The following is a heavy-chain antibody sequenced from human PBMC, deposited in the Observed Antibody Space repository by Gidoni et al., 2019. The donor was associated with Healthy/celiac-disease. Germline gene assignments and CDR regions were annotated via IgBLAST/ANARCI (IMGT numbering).Heavy chain of an antibody. V-gene: IGHV3-73*01. CDR2: IRSKANSYAT. J-gene: IGHJ4*02. D-gene: IGHD4-17*01. Sequence: EVQLVESGGGLVQPGGSLKLSCAASGFTFSGSAMHWVRQASGKGLEWVVRIRSKANSYATAYAASVKGRFTISRDDSKNTAYLQMNSLKTEDTAVYYCTRNAGTVTTFDYWGQGTLVTVSS. CDR1: GFTFSGSA. CDR3: TRNAGTVTTFDY.